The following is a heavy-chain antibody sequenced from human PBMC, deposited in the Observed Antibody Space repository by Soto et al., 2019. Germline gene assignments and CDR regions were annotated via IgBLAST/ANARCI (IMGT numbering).Heavy chain of an antibody. D-gene: IGHD3-3*01. Sequence: QLHLVQSGAVVKKPGASVTVSCSASGYPVTAYYMHWVRQAPGRGLEWMGGINPATGAAKYTQTFQGRVTLNRDTSPSTGFMELGGLTSEDTAGFYWARGGGVGVAGSAAFDMWGQGTLVTVSS. J-gene: IGHJ3*02. V-gene: IGHV1-2*02. CDR2: INPATGAA. CDR3: ARGGGVGVAGSAAFDM. CDR1: GYPVTAYY.